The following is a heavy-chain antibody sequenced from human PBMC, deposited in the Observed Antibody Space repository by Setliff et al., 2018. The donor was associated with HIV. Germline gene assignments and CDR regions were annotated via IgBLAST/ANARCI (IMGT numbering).Heavy chain of an antibody. CDR1: GGSFSGYY. CDR3: ARGSPSSSWYGEYAY. D-gene: IGHD6-13*01. CDR2: INHSGST. Sequence: SETLSLTCAVYGGSFSGYYWSWIRQPPGKGLEWIGEINHSGSTNYNPSLKSRVTISVDTSKKQFSLKLSSVTAADTAIYYCARGSPSSSWYGEYAYWGQGTLVTVSS. V-gene: IGHV4-34*01. J-gene: IGHJ4*02.